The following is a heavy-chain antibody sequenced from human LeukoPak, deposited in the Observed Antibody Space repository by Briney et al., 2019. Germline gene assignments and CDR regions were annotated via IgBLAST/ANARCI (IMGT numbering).Heavy chain of an antibody. D-gene: IGHD3-16*02. CDR3: ARYDVWGTYRAFDY. CDR2: IYYSGNT. CDR1: GVSISSSNSY. J-gene: IGHJ4*02. Sequence: SETLSLTCTVSGVSISSSNSYWGWIRQPPGKGLEWIGSIYYSGNTYYNASLKSQVSISIDTSKNQFSLKLSSVTAADTAVYYCARYDVWGTYRAFDYWGQGTLVTVSS. V-gene: IGHV4-39*01.